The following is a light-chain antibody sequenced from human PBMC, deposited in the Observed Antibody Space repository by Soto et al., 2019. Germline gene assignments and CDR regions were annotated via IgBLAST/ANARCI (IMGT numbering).Light chain of an antibody. Sequence: EVVLTQSPGTLSLSPGERATLSCRASQSVSSSYLAWYRQKPGQAPRLLIYGASSRATGTPDRFSGSGSGTDFTLTISRLEPEDFAVYYCQHYGSSPYTFGQGTKLEIK. V-gene: IGKV3-20*01. J-gene: IGKJ2*01. CDR2: GAS. CDR3: QHYGSSPYT. CDR1: QSVSSSY.